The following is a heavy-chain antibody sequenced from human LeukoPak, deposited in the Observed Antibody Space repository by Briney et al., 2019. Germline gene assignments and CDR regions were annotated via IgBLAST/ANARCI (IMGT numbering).Heavy chain of an antibody. CDR3: ARLYYDSSGYYRAFDI. J-gene: IGHJ3*02. D-gene: IGHD3-22*01. CDR2: IYTSGST. CDR1: GGSISSYY. Sequence: SETLSLTCTVSGGSISSYYWSWIRQPAGKGLEWIGRIYTSGSTNYNPSLKSRVTMSVDTSKNQFSLKLSSVTAADTAVYYCARLYYDSSGYYRAFDIWDQGTMVTVSS. V-gene: IGHV4-4*07.